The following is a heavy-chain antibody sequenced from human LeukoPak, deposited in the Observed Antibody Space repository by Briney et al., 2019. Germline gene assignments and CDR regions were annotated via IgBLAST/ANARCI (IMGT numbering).Heavy chain of an antibody. J-gene: IGHJ6*03. CDR1: GFTFSDYP. D-gene: IGHD6-25*01. CDR3: ARDRGRYYMDV. V-gene: IGHV3-64*01. Sequence: GGSLRLSCAASGFTFSDYPMHWVRQAPGKGLEYVSGISSDGDTTYYANSVKGRFTISRDNSKNTLYLQMGSLRAEDMAVYYCARDRGRYYMDVWGKGTTVTISS. CDR2: ISSDGDTT.